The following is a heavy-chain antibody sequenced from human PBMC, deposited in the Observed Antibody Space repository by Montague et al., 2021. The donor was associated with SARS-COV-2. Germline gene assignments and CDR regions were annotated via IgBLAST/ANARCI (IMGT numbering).Heavy chain of an antibody. CDR1: GGSISSDY. CDR3: AREDRWNWFDP. D-gene: IGHD5-24*01. Sequence: SETLSLTCGVSGGSISSDYWSWIRQSPGKGLEWIGYIYYRGTTNYNPSLKNRVTFSVDTSKNQFSLKLISATAADTALYFCAREDRWNWFDPWGRGASVTVSS. V-gene: IGHV4-59*01. J-gene: IGHJ5*02. CDR2: IYYRGTT.